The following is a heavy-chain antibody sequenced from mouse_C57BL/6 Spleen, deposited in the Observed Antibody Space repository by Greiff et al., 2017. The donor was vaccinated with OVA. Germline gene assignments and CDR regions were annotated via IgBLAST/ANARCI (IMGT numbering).Heavy chain of an antibody. V-gene: IGHV1-9*01. D-gene: IGHD1-1*01. Sequence: VQGVESGAELMKPGASVKLSCKATGYTFTGYWIEWVKQRPGHGLEWIGEILPGSGSTNYNEKFKGKATFTADTSSNTAYMQLSSLTTEDSAIYYCARRGHYYGSSYGYFDVWGTGTTVTVSS. CDR1: GYTFTGYW. CDR2: ILPGSGST. CDR3: ARRGHYYGSSYGYFDV. J-gene: IGHJ1*03.